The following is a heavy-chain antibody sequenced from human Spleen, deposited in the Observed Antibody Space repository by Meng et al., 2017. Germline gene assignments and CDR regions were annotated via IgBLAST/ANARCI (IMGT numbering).Heavy chain of an antibody. V-gene: IGHV1-2*06. Sequence: QLCQLGSDVSQPGASVKVSCKPSGYMSTNSYIHWVRRAPGQGLEWMGRINPKSGDTHYAQKFQARVTMTGDTSISTAYMELSGLRSDDTAMYYCARDEDISAAGKLFGDYWGQGTLVTVSS. J-gene: IGHJ4*02. D-gene: IGHD6-25*01. CDR1: GYMSTNSY. CDR3: ARDEDISAAGKLFGDY. CDR2: INPKSGDT.